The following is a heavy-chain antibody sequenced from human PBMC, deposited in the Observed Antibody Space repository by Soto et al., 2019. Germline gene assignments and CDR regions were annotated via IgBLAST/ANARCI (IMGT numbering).Heavy chain of an antibody. CDR1: GYTFTSYY. V-gene: IGHV1-46*01. Sequence: ASVKVSCKASGYTFTSYYMHWVRQAPGQGLEWMGIINPSGGSTSYAQKFQGRVTMTRDTSTSTVYMELSSLRSEDTAVYYCARGQQYDFWSGYSGGYFDYWGQGTLVTVSS. D-gene: IGHD3-3*01. CDR2: INPSGGST. CDR3: ARGQQYDFWSGYSGGYFDY. J-gene: IGHJ4*02.